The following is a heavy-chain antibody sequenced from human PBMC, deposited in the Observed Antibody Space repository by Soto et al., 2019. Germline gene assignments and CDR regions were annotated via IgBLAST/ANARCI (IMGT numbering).Heavy chain of an antibody. V-gene: IGHV3-21*01. Sequence: GGSLRLSCVASGFTFGSFSMNWVHQAPGKGLEWVASITWASSYINYADSVEGRFTISRDNGKNSLYLQMSGLRDEDTAVYYCARDPFDYRDSSGYEGAFDVWGQGTMVTVSS. CDR1: GFTFGSFS. CDR2: ITWASSYI. J-gene: IGHJ3*01. CDR3: ARDPFDYRDSSGYEGAFDV. D-gene: IGHD3-22*01.